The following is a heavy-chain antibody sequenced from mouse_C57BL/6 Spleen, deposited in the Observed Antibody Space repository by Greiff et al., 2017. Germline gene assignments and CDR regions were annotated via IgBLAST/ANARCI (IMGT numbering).Heavy chain of an antibody. CDR3: ANYGSSLPYFDV. Sequence: VQLQQSGPELVKPGASVKISCKASGYSFTDYNMNWVKQSNGKSLEWIGVINPDYGTTSYNQKFKGKATLTVDQSSSTAYMQLNSLTSEDSAVYSCANYGSSLPYFDVWGTGTTGTVSS. CDR1: GYSFTDYN. D-gene: IGHD1-1*01. V-gene: IGHV1-39*01. J-gene: IGHJ1*03. CDR2: INPDYGTT.